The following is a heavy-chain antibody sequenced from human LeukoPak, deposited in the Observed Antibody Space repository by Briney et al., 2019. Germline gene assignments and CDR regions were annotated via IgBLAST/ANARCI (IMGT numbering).Heavy chain of an antibody. V-gene: IGHV3-23*01. Sequence: GGSLRLSCAASGFTFTSNAVSWVRQAPGKGLEWVSTISASGGSIYYADSVKGRFTISRDNARNSLYLQMNSLRAEDTAVYYCARQNGAGYYYYFDSWGQGTLVTVSS. CDR1: GFTFTSNA. D-gene: IGHD3-22*01. CDR2: ISASGGSI. CDR3: ARQNGAGYYYYFDS. J-gene: IGHJ4*02.